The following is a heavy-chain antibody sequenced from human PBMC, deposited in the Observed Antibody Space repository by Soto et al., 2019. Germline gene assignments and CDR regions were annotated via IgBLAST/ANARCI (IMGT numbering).Heavy chain of an antibody. J-gene: IGHJ4*02. CDR1: GFTFSSYA. CDR2: ISGSGGST. V-gene: IGHV3-23*01. Sequence: EVQLLESGGGLVQPGGSLRLSCAASGFTFSSYAMSWVRQAPGKGLEWVSAISGSGGSTYYADSVKGRFNISRDNSKNTLYLQMNSLRAEDMAVYYCAKDVYDSSGYRGYYWGQGTLVTVSS. D-gene: IGHD3-22*01. CDR3: AKDVYDSSGYRGYY.